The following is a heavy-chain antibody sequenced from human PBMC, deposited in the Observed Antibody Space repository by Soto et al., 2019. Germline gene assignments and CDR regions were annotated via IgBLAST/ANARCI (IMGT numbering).Heavy chain of an antibody. V-gene: IGHV3-48*04. CDR2: ISGDSTTI. Sequence: EAQLVESGGDLAQPGGSLRLSCVASGFTFSSYSMNWVRQAPGKGLEWVSYISGDSTTINYADSVKGRFTISRDNAKNSLHLQMNSLRAEDTAVYYCARGCGTVCSLVNYWGQGTLVTVSS. CDR1: GFTFSSYS. D-gene: IGHD2-21*01. CDR3: ARGCGTVCSLVNY. J-gene: IGHJ4*02.